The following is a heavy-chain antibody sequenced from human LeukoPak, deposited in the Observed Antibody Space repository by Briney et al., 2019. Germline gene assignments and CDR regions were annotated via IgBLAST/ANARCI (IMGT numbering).Heavy chain of an antibody. CDR3: AKYLDFWSGHDFDY. CDR1: GFTFSSYG. D-gene: IGHD3-3*01. CDR2: IRSDGSNK. J-gene: IGHJ4*02. V-gene: IGHV3-30*02. Sequence: GGSLRLPCAASGFTFSSYGMHWVRQAPGKGLEWMAFIRSDGSNKYYADSVKGRFTISRDNSKNTLYLQMNSLRAEDTAVYYCAKYLDFWSGHDFDYWGQGTLVTVS.